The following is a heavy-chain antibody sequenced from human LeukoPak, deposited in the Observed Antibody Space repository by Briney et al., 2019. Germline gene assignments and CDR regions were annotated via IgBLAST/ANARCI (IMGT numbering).Heavy chain of an antibody. J-gene: IGHJ4*02. V-gene: IGHV3-30*03. D-gene: IGHD2-21*02. CDR2: ISYDGSNK. CDR3: ARVCGGDCYHLDY. CDR1: GFTFSSYG. Sequence: GGSLRLSCAASGFTFSSYGMHWVRQAPGKGLEWVAVISYDGSNKYYADSVKGRFTISRDNSKNTLYLQMNSLRAEDTAVYYCARVCGGDCYHLDYWGQGTLVTVSS.